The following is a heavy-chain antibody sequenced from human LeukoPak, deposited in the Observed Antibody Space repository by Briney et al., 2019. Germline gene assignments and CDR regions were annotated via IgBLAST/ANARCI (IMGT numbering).Heavy chain of an antibody. CDR3: AELGITMIGGV. Sequence: QSGGSLRLSCATSGFTFSIYAMTWVRQAPGKGLEWVSTLSGSGGSTYYADSVKGRFTISRDNAKNSLYLQMNSLRAEDTAVYYCAELGITMIGGVWGKGTTVTISS. CDR1: GFTFSIYA. J-gene: IGHJ6*04. CDR2: LSGSGGST. V-gene: IGHV3-23*01. D-gene: IGHD3-10*02.